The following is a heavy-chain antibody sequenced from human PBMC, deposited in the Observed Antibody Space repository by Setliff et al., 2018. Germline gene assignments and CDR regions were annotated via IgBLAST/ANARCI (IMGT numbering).Heavy chain of an antibody. V-gene: IGHV4-34*01. J-gene: IGHJ5*02. Sequence: SETLSLTCAVYGGSFSAYYWSWIRQPPGKGLEWIAEINHSGNTNFNPSLKSRVTISVDKSKNHFSLELTSVTAADTAVYYCARGGGGYHAASWGQGILVTVSS. CDR1: GGSFSAYY. D-gene: IGHD2-2*01. CDR3: ARGGGGYHAAS. CDR2: INHSGNT.